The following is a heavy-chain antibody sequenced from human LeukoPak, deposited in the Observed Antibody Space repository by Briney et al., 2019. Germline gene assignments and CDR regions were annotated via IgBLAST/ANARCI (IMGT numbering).Heavy chain of an antibody. CDR3: AKANWVSSADAVV. CDR2: LRGGGET. V-gene: IGHV3-23*01. J-gene: IGHJ1*01. Sequence: GGSLRLSCAASGFSFRSYAMSWVRQAPARGLEWVSSLRGGGETFYADSVKGRFTLSRDESRNTVYLEMNNLRVEDTAVYFCAKANWVSSADAVVWGQGTLVTVSS. D-gene: IGHD2-21*01. CDR1: GFSFRSYA.